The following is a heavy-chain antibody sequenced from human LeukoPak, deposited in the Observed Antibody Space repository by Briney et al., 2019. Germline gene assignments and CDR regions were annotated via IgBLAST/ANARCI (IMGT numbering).Heavy chain of an antibody. CDR2: INSDGIST. Sequence: HPGGSLRLSCAVSAFTLSSYWMHWVSQDPGKGLVWVSCINSDGISTSYADSVKGRFTISRDNYKNTLYLQMNSLRANYTAVYYCSKVYSYGYIRVYAFDIWGQGTMVTFSS. V-gene: IGHV3-74*01. D-gene: IGHD5-18*01. CDR1: AFTLSSYW. CDR3: SKVYSYGYIRVYAFDI. J-gene: IGHJ3*02.